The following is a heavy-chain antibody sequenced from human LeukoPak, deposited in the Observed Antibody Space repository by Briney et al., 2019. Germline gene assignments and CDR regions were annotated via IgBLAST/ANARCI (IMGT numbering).Heavy chain of an antibody. D-gene: IGHD5-12*01. CDR2: INHSGST. V-gene: IGHV4-34*01. CDR1: GGSFSGYY. J-gene: IGHJ4*02. CDR3: ARGPGGYSGVYFDY. Sequence: SETLSLTCAVYGGSFSGYYWSWIRQPPGKGLEWIGEINHSGSTNYNPSLKSRVTISVDTSKNQFSLKLSSVTAADTAVYYCARGPGGYSGVYFDYWGQGTLVTVSS.